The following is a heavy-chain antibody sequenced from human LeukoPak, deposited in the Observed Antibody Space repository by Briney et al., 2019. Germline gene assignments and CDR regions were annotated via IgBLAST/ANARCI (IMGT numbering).Heavy chain of an antibody. CDR3: AAAVAKYYYYYMDV. V-gene: IGHV1-69*06. J-gene: IGHJ6*03. Sequence: SVKVSCKASGGTFNGYPISWVRQAPGQGLEWMGGIIPIFGTANYAQKFQGRVTITADKSTSTAYMELSSLRSEDTAVYYCAAAVAKYYYYYMDVWGKGTTVTVSS. D-gene: IGHD6-19*01. CDR1: GGTFNGYP. CDR2: IIPIFGTA.